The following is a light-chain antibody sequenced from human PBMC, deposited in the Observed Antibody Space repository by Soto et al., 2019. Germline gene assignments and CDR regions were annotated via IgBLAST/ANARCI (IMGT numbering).Light chain of an antibody. CDR2: SNN. J-gene: IGLJ1*01. V-gene: IGLV1-44*01. CDR3: AAWDDSLNGWV. CDR1: SSNIGSNT. Sequence: VLTQPPSASGTPVQRVTISCSGSSSNIGSNTVNWYQQLPGTAPKLLIYSNNQRPSGVPDRFSGSKSGTSASLAISGLQSEDEADYYCAAWDDSLNGWVFGTGT.